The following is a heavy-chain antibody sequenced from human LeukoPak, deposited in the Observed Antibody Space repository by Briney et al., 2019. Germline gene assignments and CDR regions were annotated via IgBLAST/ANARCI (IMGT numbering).Heavy chain of an antibody. V-gene: IGHV4-59*08. D-gene: IGHD3-10*01. Sequence: PSETLSLTCTVSGGSISNYYWSWIRQPPGKGLEWIGYIYYSGSTNYNPSLKSRVTISVDTSKNQFSLKLSSVTAADTAVYYCARPLWFGELGSFGYWGQGTLVTVSS. J-gene: IGHJ4*02. CDR2: IYYSGST. CDR3: ARPLWFGELGSFGY. CDR1: GGSISNYY.